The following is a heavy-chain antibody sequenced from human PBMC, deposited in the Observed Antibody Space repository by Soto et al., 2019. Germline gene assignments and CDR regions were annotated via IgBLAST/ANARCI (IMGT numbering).Heavy chain of an antibody. D-gene: IGHD3-22*01. V-gene: IGHV3-48*02. CDR1: GFTFSSYS. J-gene: IGHJ4*02. Sequence: GESLKISCAASGFTFSSYSMNWVRQAPGKGLEWVSYINYGSSTIYYADSVKGRFTISRDNAKNSLYLQMNSLRDEDTAVYYCARDKPYYDSSGYYFGYWGQGALVTVSS. CDR3: ARDKPYYDSSGYYFGY. CDR2: INYGSSTI.